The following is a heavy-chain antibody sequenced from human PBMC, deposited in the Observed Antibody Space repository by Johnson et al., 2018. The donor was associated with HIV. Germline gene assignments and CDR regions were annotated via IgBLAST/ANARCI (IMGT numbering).Heavy chain of an antibody. CDR3: AKGSYDGDAFDV. J-gene: IGHJ3*01. CDR1: GFTFSDYY. D-gene: IGHD1-26*01. Sequence: QLVESGGGLVKPGGSLRVSCAASGFTFSDYYMSWIRQAPGKGLEWVAVISYDGSNTYYADSVKGRFTISRDTAKNSLYLQMNSLRAGDTALYYCAKGSYDGDAFDVWGQGTMVTVS. CDR2: ISYDGSNT. V-gene: IGHV3-30*14.